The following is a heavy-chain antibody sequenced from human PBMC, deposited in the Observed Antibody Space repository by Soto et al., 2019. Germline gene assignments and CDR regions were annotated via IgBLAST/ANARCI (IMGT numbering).Heavy chain of an antibody. CDR3: ARHQARGPGYSSGPSGFDY. D-gene: IGHD6-19*01. V-gene: IGHV1-46*01. CDR2: VNPSGGST. CDR1: GYTFTSYY. Sequence: GASVKVSCKASGYTFTSYYMHWVRQAPGQGLEWMGIVNPSGGSTSYAQKFQGRVTMTRDTSTSTVYMELSSLRSEDTAVYYCARHQARGPGYSSGPSGFDYWGQGTLVTVSS. J-gene: IGHJ4*02.